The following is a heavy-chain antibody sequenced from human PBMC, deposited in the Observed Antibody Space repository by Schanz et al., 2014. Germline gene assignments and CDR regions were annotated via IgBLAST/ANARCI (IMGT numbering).Heavy chain of an antibody. CDR2: MNPNSGNP. V-gene: IGHV1-8*01. CDR3: TRGRTFDY. J-gene: IGHJ4*02. CDR1: GYTFTSYD. Sequence: QVQLVQSGAEVQKPGASVKVSCTASGYTFTSYDINWVRQAPGQGLEWLGWMNPNSGNPGFAQKFRGRVTMTRNTSMSTAYIELRILTSEDTAVYYCTRGRTFDYWGQGTLVTVSS.